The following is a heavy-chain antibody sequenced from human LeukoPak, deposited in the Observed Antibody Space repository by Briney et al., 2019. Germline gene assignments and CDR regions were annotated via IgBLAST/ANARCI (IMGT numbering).Heavy chain of an antibody. J-gene: IGHJ3*02. V-gene: IGHV6-1*01. Sequence: SQTLSLTCAISGDSVSSNSAAWDWIRQSPSRGLEWLGRTYYRSKWYNDYAVSVKSRITINPDTSKNQFSLQLNSVTPEDTAVYYCARVTYCSSTSCYRDAFDTWGQGTMVTVSS. CDR3: ARVTYCSSTSCYRDAFDT. CDR2: TYYRSKWYN. D-gene: IGHD2-2*02. CDR1: GDSVSSNSAA.